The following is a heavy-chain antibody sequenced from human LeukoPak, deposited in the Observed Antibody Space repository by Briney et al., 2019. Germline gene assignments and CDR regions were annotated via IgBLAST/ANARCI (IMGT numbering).Heavy chain of an antibody. J-gene: IGHJ2*01. CDR2: ISGYNGNT. Sequence: VASVKVSCKASGYTFLSYGISWVRQGPGQGLEWMGWISGYNGNTNYAQNLQGRVTMTTDTSTSTAYMELRSLRSDDTAVYYCARGLGVVTAQSEQPKPRYFDLWGRGTQVTVSS. D-gene: IGHD2-21*02. V-gene: IGHV1-18*01. CDR1: GYTFLSYG. CDR3: ARGLGVVTAQSEQPKPRYFDL.